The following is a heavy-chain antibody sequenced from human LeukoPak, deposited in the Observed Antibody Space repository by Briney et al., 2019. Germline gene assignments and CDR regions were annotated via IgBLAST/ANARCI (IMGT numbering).Heavy chain of an antibody. CDR2: INTDGSST. Sequence: GGSLRLSCAASGFTFSIYWMHWVRQGPGKVLVWVSRINTDGSSTTYADSVKGRFTISRDNAKNTLYLQMNSLSAEDTAVYYCARGYSSSYRIDYWGQGTLVTVSS. CDR3: ARGYSSSYRIDY. J-gene: IGHJ4*02. D-gene: IGHD6-6*01. V-gene: IGHV3-74*01. CDR1: GFTFSIYW.